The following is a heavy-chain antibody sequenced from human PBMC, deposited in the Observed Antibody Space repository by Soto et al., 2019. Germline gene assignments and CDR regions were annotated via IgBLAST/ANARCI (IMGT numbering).Heavy chain of an antibody. CDR2: IYHSGST. CDR3: ARGLWSDRLLN. Sequence: SETLSLTCAVSGGSISSGGYSWSWIRQPPGKGLEWIGYIYHSGSTYYNPSLESRVTISVDRSKNQFSLKLSSVTAADTAVYYCARGLWSDRLLNWGRGTLVTVSS. D-gene: IGHD2-21*01. J-gene: IGHJ4*02. V-gene: IGHV4-30-2*01. CDR1: GGSISSGGYS.